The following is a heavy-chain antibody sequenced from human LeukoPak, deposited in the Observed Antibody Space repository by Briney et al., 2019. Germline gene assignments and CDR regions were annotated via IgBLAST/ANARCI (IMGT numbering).Heavy chain of an antibody. V-gene: IGHV3-23*01. CDR1: GFTFSSYA. CDR3: AKAPGHILTGYLSFDY. Sequence: GGSLRLSCAASGFTFSSYAMSWVRQAPGKGLERVSAISGSGGSTYYADSVKGRFTISRDNSKNTLYLQMNSLRAEDTALYYCAKAPGHILTGYLSFDYWGQGTLVTVSS. D-gene: IGHD3-9*01. CDR2: ISGSGGST. J-gene: IGHJ4*02.